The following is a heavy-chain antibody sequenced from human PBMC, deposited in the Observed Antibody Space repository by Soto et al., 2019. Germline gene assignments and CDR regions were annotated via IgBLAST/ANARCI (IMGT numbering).Heavy chain of an antibody. CDR2: IIPDSGAT. J-gene: IGHJ5*02. V-gene: IGHV1-2*02. Sequence: QVQLLQSGTEVKKSGASVKVSCKASGYTFTAYYIHWVRQAPGQGLEWMGWIIPDSGATKYTQKFQGRVTMTSEASINTAFLEVSRLRFDDTAVYFCARGDRISRFGVRNWLDPWGQGTLVTVSS. D-gene: IGHD3-3*01. CDR3: ARGDRISRFGVRNWLDP. CDR1: GYTFTAYY.